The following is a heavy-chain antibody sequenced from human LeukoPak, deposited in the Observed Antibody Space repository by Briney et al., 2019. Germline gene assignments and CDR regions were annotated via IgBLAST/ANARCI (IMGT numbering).Heavy chain of an antibody. CDR3: AREDYENWFDP. CDR2: ISSSSSYI. J-gene: IGHJ5*02. Sequence: PGGSLRLSCMVSGFTFNNFWMSWVRQAPGKGLEWVSSISSSSSYIYYADSVKGRFTISRDNAKNSLYLQMNSLRAEDTAVYYCAREDYENWFDPWGQGTLVTVSS. V-gene: IGHV3-21*01. CDR1: GFTFNNFW. D-gene: IGHD4-17*01.